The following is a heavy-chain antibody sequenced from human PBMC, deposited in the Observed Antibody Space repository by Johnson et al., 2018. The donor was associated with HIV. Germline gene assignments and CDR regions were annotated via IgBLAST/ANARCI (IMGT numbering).Heavy chain of an antibody. CDR1: GFTFSSYG. V-gene: IGHV3-33*01. D-gene: IGHD3-3*01. Sequence: QVQLVESGGGVVQPGRSLGLSCAASGFTFSSYGMHWVRQAPGKGLDWVAFIRYDGSNKYYADSVKGRFTISRDNSKNTLYLQMNSLRADDTAVYYCAREDVFGPYDAFDIWGQGTMVTVSS. CDR3: AREDVFGPYDAFDI. J-gene: IGHJ3*02. CDR2: IRYDGSNK.